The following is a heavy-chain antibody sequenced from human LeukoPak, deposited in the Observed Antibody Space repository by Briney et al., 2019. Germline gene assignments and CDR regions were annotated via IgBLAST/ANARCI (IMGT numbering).Heavy chain of an antibody. CDR2: ISGSGGST. Sequence: GGSLRLSCAASGFTFSSYAMSWVRQAPGKGLEWVSTISGSGGSTYYADSVKGRCTISRDNSKNTLYLQMNSLRAEDTAVYYCAKGYGSGSSRYYFDYWGQGTLVTVSS. CDR3: AKGYGSGSSRYYFDY. CDR1: GFTFSSYA. J-gene: IGHJ4*02. V-gene: IGHV3-23*01. D-gene: IGHD3-10*01.